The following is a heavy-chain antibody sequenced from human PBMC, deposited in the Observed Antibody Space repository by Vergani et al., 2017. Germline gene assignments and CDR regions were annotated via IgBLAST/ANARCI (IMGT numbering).Heavy chain of an antibody. J-gene: IGHJ2*01. D-gene: IGHD5-18*01. CDR2: IDPSDSYT. Sequence: EVQLVQSGAEVKKPGESLRISCKGSGYSFTSYWISWVRQMPGKGLEWMGRIDPSDSYTNYSPSFQGHVTISADKSISTAYLQWSSLKASDTAMYYCASSIQLHWYFDLWGRGTLVTVSS. V-gene: IGHV5-10-1*03. CDR3: ASSIQLHWYFDL. CDR1: GYSFTSYW.